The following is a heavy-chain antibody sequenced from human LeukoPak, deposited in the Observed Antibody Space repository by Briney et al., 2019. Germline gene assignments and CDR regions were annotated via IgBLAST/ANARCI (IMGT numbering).Heavy chain of an antibody. J-gene: IGHJ4*02. CDR2: IYYSGST. CDR1: GGSISSGGYY. D-gene: IGHD6-13*01. V-gene: IGHV4-31*03. Sequence: PSETLSFTCTVSGGSISSGGYYWSWIRQHPGKGLEWIGYIYYSGSTYYNPSLKSRVTISVDTSKNQFSLKLSSVTAADTAVYYCARGAEGSSWYYGRYFDYWGQGTLVTVSS. CDR3: ARGAEGSSWYYGRYFDY.